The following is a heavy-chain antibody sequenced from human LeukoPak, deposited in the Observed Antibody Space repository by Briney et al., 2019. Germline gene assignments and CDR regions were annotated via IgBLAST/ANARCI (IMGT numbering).Heavy chain of an antibody. D-gene: IGHD6-13*01. V-gene: IGHV3-43*02. CDR3: AKDTPGYSSSWYYYYYGMDV. CDR1: GFTFDDYA. Sequence: PGGSLRLSCAASGFTFDDYAMHWVRQAPGKGLEWVSLISGDGGSTYYADSVKGRFTISRDNSKNSLYLQMNSLRTEDTALYYCAKDTPGYSSSWYYYYYGMDVWGQGTTVTVSS. CDR2: ISGDGGST. J-gene: IGHJ6*02.